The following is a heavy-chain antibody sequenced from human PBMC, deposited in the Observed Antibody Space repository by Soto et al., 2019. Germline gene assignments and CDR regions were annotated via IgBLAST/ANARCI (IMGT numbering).Heavy chain of an antibody. CDR2: VYHTGRT. J-gene: IGHJ4*02. D-gene: IGHD3-3*01. CDR3: ARDFAYFDS. V-gene: IGHV4-61*01. Sequence: SETLSLTCTVSGGSFNSGSYSWSWIRQPPGKGLEWIGYVYHTGRTSYNPSLKSRVSISMDTSKNQFSLNLDSVTAADTAVYFCARDFAYFDSWGQGNLVTVS. CDR1: GGSFNSGSYS.